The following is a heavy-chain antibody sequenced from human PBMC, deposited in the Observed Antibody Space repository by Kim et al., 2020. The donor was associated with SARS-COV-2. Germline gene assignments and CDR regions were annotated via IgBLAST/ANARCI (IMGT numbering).Heavy chain of an antibody. CDR1: GFTFSNYW. V-gene: IGHV3-7*03. CDR2: IKQDGSEK. Sequence: GGSLRLSCAASGFTFSNYWMSWVRQAPGKGLEWVANIKQDGSEKYYVDSVKGRFTISRDNAKNSLYLQMNSLRAEDTAVYYCARGRTYGDYVYYYYGMDVWGQGTTVTVSS. CDR3: ARGRTYGDYVYYYYGMDV. D-gene: IGHD4-17*01. J-gene: IGHJ6*02.